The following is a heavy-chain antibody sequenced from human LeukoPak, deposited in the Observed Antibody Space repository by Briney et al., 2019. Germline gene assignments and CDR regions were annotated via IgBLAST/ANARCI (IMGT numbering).Heavy chain of an antibody. CDR3: ARDLELGY. CDR1: GGSISNYY. CDR2: IYDSGST. J-gene: IGHJ4*02. Sequence: SETLSLTCTVSGGSISNYYWSWIRQPPGKELEWIGYIYDSGSTSYNPSLKSRVTISVDSSKNQFSLKLSSVTAADAAVYYCARDLELGYWGQGTLATVSS. V-gene: IGHV4-59*01. D-gene: IGHD2/OR15-2a*01.